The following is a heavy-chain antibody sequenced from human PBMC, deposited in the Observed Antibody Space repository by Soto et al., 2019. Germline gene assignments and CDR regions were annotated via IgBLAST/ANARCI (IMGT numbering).Heavy chain of an antibody. CDR1: GFTFSSYS. V-gene: IGHV3-21*01. CDR3: AREPPVATDFDY. CDR2: ISSSSSYI. Sequence: PGVSLRLSCAASGFTFSSYSMNWVRQAPGKGLEWVSSISSSSSYIYYADSVKGRFTISRDNARNSLYLQMNSLSAEDTAVYYCAREPPVATDFDYWGQGTLVTVSS. D-gene: IGHD2-2*01. J-gene: IGHJ4*02.